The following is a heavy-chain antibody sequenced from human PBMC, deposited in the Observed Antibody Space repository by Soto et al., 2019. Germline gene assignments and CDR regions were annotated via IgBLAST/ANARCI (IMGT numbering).Heavy chain of an antibody. Sequence: SETLSLTCAVSGGSISSGGSSWSWIRQPPGKGLEWIGYIYHSGSTYYNPSLKSRVTISVDRSKKQFSLKLSSVTAADTAVYYCARSGSPFGVVISYYYYGMDVWAQGTTVTVSS. CDR2: IYHSGST. CDR3: ARSGSPFGVVISYYYYGMDV. J-gene: IGHJ6*02. V-gene: IGHV4-30-2*01. D-gene: IGHD3-3*01. CDR1: GGSISSGGSS.